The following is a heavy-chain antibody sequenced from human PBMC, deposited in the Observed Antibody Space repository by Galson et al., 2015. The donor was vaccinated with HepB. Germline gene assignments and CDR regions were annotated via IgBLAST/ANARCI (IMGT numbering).Heavy chain of an antibody. CDR3: AKTVAGLYYYYYGMDV. V-gene: IGHV3-23*01. D-gene: IGHD6-19*01. CDR1: GFTFSSYA. J-gene: IGHJ6*02. CDR2: ISGSGGST. Sequence: SLRLSCAASGFTFSSYAMSWVRQAPGKGLEWVSAISGSGGSTYYADSVKGRFTISRDNSKNTLYLQMNSLRAEDTAVYYCAKTVAGLYYYYYGMDVWGQGTTVTVSS.